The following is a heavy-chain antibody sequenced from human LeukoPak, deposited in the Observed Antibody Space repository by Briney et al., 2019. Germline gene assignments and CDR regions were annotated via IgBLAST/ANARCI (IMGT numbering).Heavy chain of an antibody. CDR2: ISAYNGNT. D-gene: IGHD1-7*01. Sequence: ASVKVSCKASGYTFTSYGISWVRQAPGQGLEWMGWISAYNGNTNYAQKLQGRVTMTTDTSTSTAYMELRSLRSDDTAVYYCARGAENWNYARTGYFDYWGQGTLVTVSS. CDR1: GYTFTSYG. J-gene: IGHJ4*02. V-gene: IGHV1-18*01. CDR3: ARGAENWNYARTGYFDY.